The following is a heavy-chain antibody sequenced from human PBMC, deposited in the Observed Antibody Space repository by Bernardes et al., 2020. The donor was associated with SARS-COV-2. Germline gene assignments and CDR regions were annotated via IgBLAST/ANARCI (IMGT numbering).Heavy chain of an antibody. Sequence: SETLSLTCTVSGGSISSSSYYWGWIRQPPGKGLEWIGSIYYSGSTYYNPSLKSRVTISVDTSKNQFSLKLSSVTAADTAVYYCARSRPKYYYDSSGYYNWGQGTLVTVSS. CDR3: ARSRPKYYYDSSGYYN. D-gene: IGHD3-22*01. CDR1: GGSISSSSYY. V-gene: IGHV4-39*01. CDR2: IYYSGST. J-gene: IGHJ4*02.